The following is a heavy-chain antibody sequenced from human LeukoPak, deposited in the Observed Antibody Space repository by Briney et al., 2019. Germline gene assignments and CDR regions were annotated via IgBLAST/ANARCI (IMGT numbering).Heavy chain of an antibody. CDR2: IRSSSSSI. CDR3: ARDISSLTRGYSYGSHYYYGMDV. V-gene: IGHV3-21*01. D-gene: IGHD5-18*01. Sequence: GGSLRLCCAASGFTFSYYSMNWVRQTPGKGLEWVSSIRSSSSSIYYADSVKGRFTISRDNAKNSLFLQMNSLRAEDTAVYYCARDISSLTRGYSYGSHYYYGMDVWGQGTTVTVSS. J-gene: IGHJ6*02. CDR1: GFTFSYYS.